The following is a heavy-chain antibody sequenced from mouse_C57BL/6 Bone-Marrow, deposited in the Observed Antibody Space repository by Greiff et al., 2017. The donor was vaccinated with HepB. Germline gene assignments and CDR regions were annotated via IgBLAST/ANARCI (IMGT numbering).Heavy chain of an antibody. CDR1: GFTFSSYA. J-gene: IGHJ4*01. V-gene: IGHV5-4*01. D-gene: IGHD2-4*01. Sequence: EVNLVESGGGLVKPGGSLKLSCAASGFTFSSYAMSWVRQTPEKRLEWVATISDGGSYTYYPDNVKGRFTISRDNAKNNLYLQMSHLKSEDTAMYYCARDGGDYDDLYYAMDYWGQGTSVTVSS. CDR2: ISDGGSYT. CDR3: ARDGGDYDDLYYAMDY.